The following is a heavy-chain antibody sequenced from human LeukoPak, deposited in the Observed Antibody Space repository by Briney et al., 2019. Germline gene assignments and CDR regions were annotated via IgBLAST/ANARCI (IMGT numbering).Heavy chain of an antibody. D-gene: IGHD3-16*01. V-gene: IGHV3-7*01. CDR1: GFYFRGYN. Sequence: GGSLRLSCAASGFYFRGYNMAWVRQAPGKGLEWLATTVREESDRGREYTASVRGRFTISRDNAKNSVHLYMSSLGADDTAVYFCVTEFGYRFDYWGQGILVTVSS. J-gene: IGHJ4*02. CDR3: VTEFGYRFDY. CDR2: REESDRGR.